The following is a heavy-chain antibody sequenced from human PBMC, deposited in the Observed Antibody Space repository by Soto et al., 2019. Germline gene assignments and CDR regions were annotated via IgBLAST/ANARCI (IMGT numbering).Heavy chain of an antibody. Sequence: EVQLVQSGAEVKKPGESLKISCKGSGYSFASCWIGWVRQMPGKGLEWMGIIYPGDSDTRYSPSFQGQVTISADKSISTAYLQWSSLKASDTAMYYCARASGSGSYYSPADSWGQGTLVTVSS. J-gene: IGHJ4*02. CDR2: IYPGDSDT. V-gene: IGHV5-51*01. CDR1: GYSFASCW. CDR3: ARASGSGSYYSPADS. D-gene: IGHD3-10*01.